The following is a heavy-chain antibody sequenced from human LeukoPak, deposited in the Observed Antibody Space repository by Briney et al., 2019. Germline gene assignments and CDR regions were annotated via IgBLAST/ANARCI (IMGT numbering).Heavy chain of an antibody. D-gene: IGHD3-3*01. CDR3: AHRYDYLSGYRS. CDR2: IYWNGDK. Sequence: SGPTLVKPTQTLTLTCTFSGFSLSSSGVGVGWIRQPPGKALEWLALIYWNGDKRYSPSLKSRLTISKDTSKNQVVLIMTNMDPVDTATYYCAHRYDYLSGYRSWGQGTLVTVSS. CDR1: GFSLSSSGVG. V-gene: IGHV2-5*01. J-gene: IGHJ5*02.